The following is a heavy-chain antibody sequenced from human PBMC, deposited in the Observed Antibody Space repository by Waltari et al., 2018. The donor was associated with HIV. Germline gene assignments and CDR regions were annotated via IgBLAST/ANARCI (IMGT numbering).Heavy chain of an antibody. Sequence: QLQLQESGPGLVKPSETLSLTCTVSGGSISSSSYYWGWIRQPPGKGLEWIGSIYYSGSTDYNPSLKSRVTISVDTSKNQFSLKLSSVTAADTAVYYCARERLVHRYFDLWGRGTLVTVSS. CDR3: ARERLVHRYFDL. CDR2: IYYSGST. V-gene: IGHV4-39*07. D-gene: IGHD6-19*01. CDR1: GGSISSSSYY. J-gene: IGHJ2*01.